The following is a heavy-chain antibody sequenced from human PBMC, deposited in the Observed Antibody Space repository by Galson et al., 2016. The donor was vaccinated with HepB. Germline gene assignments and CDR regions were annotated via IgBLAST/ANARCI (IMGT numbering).Heavy chain of an antibody. CDR1: GGSIRSAAYY. CDR3: ARGPSAEYHGDYFDY. CDR2: IFYSGSA. Sequence: TLSLTCTVSGGSIRSAAYYWSWIRQHPGKGLEWIGHIFYSGSAYHNPSLKSRLTISVDTSGNQFSLKLSSVTAADTAVYYCARGPSAEYHGDYFDYWGQGTLVTVSS. V-gene: IGHV4-31*03. J-gene: IGHJ4*02. D-gene: IGHD2/OR15-2a*01.